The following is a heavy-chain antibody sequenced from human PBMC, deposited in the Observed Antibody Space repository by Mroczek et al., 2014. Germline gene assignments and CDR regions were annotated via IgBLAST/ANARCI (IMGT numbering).Heavy chain of an antibody. D-gene: IGHD2-2*01. CDR1: GGSISSGGYS. J-gene: IGHJ3*02. Sequence: QVQLQESGSGLVKPSQTLSLTCAVSGGSISSGGYSWSWIRQPPGKGLEWIGYIYYSGSTYYNPSLKSRVTISVDTSKNQFSLKLSSVTAADTAVYYCARYCSSTSCYEGSFDIWGQGTMVTVSS. CDR3: ARYCSSTSCYEGSFDI. V-gene: IGHV4-30-2*03. CDR2: IYYSGST.